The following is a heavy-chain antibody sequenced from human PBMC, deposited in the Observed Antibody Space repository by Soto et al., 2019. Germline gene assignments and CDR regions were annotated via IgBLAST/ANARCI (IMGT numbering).Heavy chain of an antibody. V-gene: IGHV4-30-2*01. CDR3: ARAIIVVVTATSEWFDP. J-gene: IGHJ5*02. CDR2: IYHSGST. D-gene: IGHD2-21*02. Sequence: PSETLSLTCAVSGGSISSGGYSWSWIRQPPGKGLEWIGYIYHSGSTYYNPSLKSRVTISVDRSKNQFSLKLSSVTAADTAVYYCARAIIVVVTATSEWFDPWGQGTLVTVSS. CDR1: GGSISSGGYS.